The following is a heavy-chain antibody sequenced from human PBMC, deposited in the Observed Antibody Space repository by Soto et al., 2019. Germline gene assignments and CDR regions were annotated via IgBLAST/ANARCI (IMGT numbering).Heavy chain of an antibody. J-gene: IGHJ5*02. CDR2: ISSSSYI. Sequence: GGSLRLSCAASGFTFSSYSMNWVRQAPGKGLEWVSSISSSSYIYYADSVKGRFTISRDNAKNSLYLQMNSLRAEDTAVYYCARFDCSGGSCYSLRWFDPWGQGTLVTVSS. CDR3: ARFDCSGGSCYSLRWFDP. V-gene: IGHV3-21*01. D-gene: IGHD2-15*01. CDR1: GFTFSSYS.